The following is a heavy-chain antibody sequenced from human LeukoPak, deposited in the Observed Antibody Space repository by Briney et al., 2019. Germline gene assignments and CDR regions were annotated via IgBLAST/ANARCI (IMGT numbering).Heavy chain of an antibody. J-gene: IGHJ5*02. CDR1: GGSISSYY. D-gene: IGHD4/OR15-4a*01. Sequence: SETLSLTCTVSGGSISSYYWSWIRQPPGKGLEWIGYIYYSGSTNYNPSLKSRLTMSVDTSKNQFSLRLTSVTAADTAVYYCARDLTTPPYNWFDPWGQGTLVTVSS. CDR3: ARDLTTPPYNWFDP. CDR2: IYYSGST. V-gene: IGHV4-59*12.